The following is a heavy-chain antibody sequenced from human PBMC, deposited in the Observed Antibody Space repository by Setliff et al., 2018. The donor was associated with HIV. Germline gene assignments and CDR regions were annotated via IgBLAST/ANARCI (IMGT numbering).Heavy chain of an antibody. D-gene: IGHD1-26*01. J-gene: IGHJ3*02. V-gene: IGHV4-34*01. CDR1: GGSLSGYY. CDR3: AREGTYSGTYWVRRVASFDI. CDR2: VSHTGST. Sequence: PSETLSLTCAVYGGSLSGYYWRWIRQPPGKGLEWIGDVSHTGSTNYNPSLKSRITISADTPKYQFSLKLSSVTAADTAVYYCAREGTYSGTYWVRRVASFDIWGQGTMVTVSS.